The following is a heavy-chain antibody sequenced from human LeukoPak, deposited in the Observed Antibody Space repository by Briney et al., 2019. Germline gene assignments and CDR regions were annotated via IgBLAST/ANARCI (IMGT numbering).Heavy chain of an antibody. CDR2: ISGNSGTT. CDR3: AKPDTTVTTFFDY. CDR1: GFTFSSYG. J-gene: IGHJ4*02. Sequence: GSLRLSCAASGFTFSSYGMSWVRQAPGKGLEWVSGISGNSGTTYYAASVKGRFTISRDNSKNTLYLQMNSLRAEDTAVYYCAKPDTTVTTFFDYWGQGTLVTVSS. D-gene: IGHD4-17*01. V-gene: IGHV3-23*01.